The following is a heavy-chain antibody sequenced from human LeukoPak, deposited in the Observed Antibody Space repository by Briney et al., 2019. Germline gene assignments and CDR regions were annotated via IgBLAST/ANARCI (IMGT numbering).Heavy chain of an antibody. D-gene: IGHD6-25*01. CDR2: ISSDGSDE. J-gene: IGHJ3*02. CDR1: GFTFSTYA. Sequence: GGSLRLSCAASGFTFSTYAMHWVRQAPSKGLEWVGVISSDGSDEWYAESAKGRFTISRDNSKNTLYLQIDSLRPEDTAIYYCERSISVGAFDIWGQGTMVTVSS. CDR3: ERSISVGAFDI. V-gene: IGHV3-30*04.